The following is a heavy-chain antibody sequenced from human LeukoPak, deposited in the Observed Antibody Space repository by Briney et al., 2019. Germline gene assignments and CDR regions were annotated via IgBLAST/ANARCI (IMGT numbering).Heavy chain of an antibody. Sequence: PSETLSLTCTVSGGSISSYYWSWIRQPPGKGLEWIGYIYHSGSTNYNPSHKSRVTISVDTSKNQFSVRLRSVTAADTAVYYCARTYGPIDYWGQGALVTVSS. CDR3: ARTYGPIDY. CDR1: GGSISSYY. V-gene: IGHV4-59*01. CDR2: IYHSGST. D-gene: IGHD4-17*01. J-gene: IGHJ4*02.